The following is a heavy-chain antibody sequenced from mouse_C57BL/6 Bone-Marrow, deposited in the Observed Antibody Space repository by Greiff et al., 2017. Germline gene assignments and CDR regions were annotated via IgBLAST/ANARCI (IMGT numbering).Heavy chain of an antibody. D-gene: IGHD3-3*01. CDR1: GYTFTSYD. CDR3: ARPGRVDY. V-gene: IGHV1-85*01. J-gene: IGHJ2*01. CDR2: IYPRDGST. Sequence: QVQLKQSGPELVKPGASVKLSCKASGYTFTSYDRNWVKQRPGEGLEWIGWIYPRDGSTKYNEKFKGKATLTVDTSSSTAYLELHSRTSEDSAVYFGARPGRVDYWGQGTTLTVSS.